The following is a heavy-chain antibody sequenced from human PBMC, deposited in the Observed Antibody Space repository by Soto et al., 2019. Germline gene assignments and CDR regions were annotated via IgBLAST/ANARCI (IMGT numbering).Heavy chain of an antibody. CDR1: GFSLSNARMG. Sequence: QVTLKESGPVLVKPTEPLTLTCTVSGFSLSNARMGVSWIRQPPGKALEWLAHIFSNDEKSYSTSLKSRLTISHDTSKSQVVLTLPNMDPVDTATYYCARHGRGVGARPLDYWGQGTLVTVSS. V-gene: IGHV2-26*01. CDR2: IFSNDEK. CDR3: ARHGRGVGARPLDY. D-gene: IGHD1-26*01. J-gene: IGHJ4*02.